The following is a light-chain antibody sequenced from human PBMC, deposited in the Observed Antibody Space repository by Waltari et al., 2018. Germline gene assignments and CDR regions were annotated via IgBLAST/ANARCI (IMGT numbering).Light chain of an antibody. Sequence: QSALTQPRSVSGSPGQSVTISCSGTSSDVGNYNFVSWYQQHPGNAPKLLIYDVVKRPSGVPDRFSGSKSGNTASLTISGLQTEDEADYYCCSYAGSDTFVFGGGNQLTVL. CDR1: SSDVGNYNF. CDR3: CSYAGSDTFV. J-gene: IGLJ7*01. V-gene: IGLV2-11*01. CDR2: DVV.